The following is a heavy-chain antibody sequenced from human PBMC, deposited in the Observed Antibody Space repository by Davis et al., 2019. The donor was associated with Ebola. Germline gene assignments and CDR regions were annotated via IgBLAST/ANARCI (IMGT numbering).Heavy chain of an antibody. J-gene: IGHJ2*01. V-gene: IGHV4-34*01. CDR2: VDHSGRT. Sequence: SETLSLTCAVYGGTFIDYYWSWIRQPPGKGLEWIGEVDHSGRTNYNPSFRSRVIVSEDASKNQVSLKLTSVTAADTAVYYCARGDRTTVTRKNRFVWYFDLWGRGTLVTVSS. CDR3: ARGDRTTVTRKNRFVWYFDL. D-gene: IGHD4-17*01. CDR1: GGTFIDYY.